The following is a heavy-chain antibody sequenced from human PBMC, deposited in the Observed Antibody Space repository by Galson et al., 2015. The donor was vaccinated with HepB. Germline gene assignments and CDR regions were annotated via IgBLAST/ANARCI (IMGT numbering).Heavy chain of an antibody. Sequence: ETLSLTCTVSGGSISSSSYYWGWIRQPPGKGLEWIGSIYYSGSTYYNPSLKSRVTVSVDTSKNQFSLKLSSVTAADTAVYYCARHKEAHNWFDPWGQGTLVTVSS. V-gene: IGHV4-39*01. CDR1: GGSISSSSYY. CDR2: IYYSGST. J-gene: IGHJ5*02. CDR3: ARHKEAHNWFDP.